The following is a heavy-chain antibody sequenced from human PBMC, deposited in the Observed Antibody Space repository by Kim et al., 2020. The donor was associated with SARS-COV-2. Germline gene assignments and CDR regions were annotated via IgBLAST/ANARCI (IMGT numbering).Heavy chain of an antibody. D-gene: IGHD6-13*01. Sequence: YYNPSLKSRVTISVDTSKNQFSLKLSSVTAADTAVYYCARHPAAAGYFDYWGQGTLVTVSS. J-gene: IGHJ4*02. V-gene: IGHV4-39*01. CDR3: ARHPAAAGYFDY.